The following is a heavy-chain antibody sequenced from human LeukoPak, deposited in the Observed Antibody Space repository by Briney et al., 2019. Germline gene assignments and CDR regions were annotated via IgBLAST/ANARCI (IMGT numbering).Heavy chain of an antibody. V-gene: IGHV3-30-3*01. D-gene: IGHD6-6*01. CDR1: GFTFSSYA. CDR2: ISYDGSNK. Sequence: GGSLRLSCAASGFTFSSYAMHWVRQAPGKGLEWVAVISYDGSNKYYADSVKGRFTISRDNSKNTLYLQMNSLRAEDTAVYYCARTPSSPDAFDIWGQGTMVTVSS. CDR3: ARTPSSPDAFDI. J-gene: IGHJ3*02.